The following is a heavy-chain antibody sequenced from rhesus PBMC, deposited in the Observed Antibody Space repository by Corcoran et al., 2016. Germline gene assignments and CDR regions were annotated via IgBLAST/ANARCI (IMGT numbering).Heavy chain of an antibody. Sequence: QVQLQESGPGLVKPSETLSLTCAVSGASIRDNSWWNWIREPPGKGLERIGYIENTSTNSNNNPPLKSRVTISKDTSKNQFSLKLTSVTAADTAVYYCGGRGLWGQGVLVTVSS. V-gene: IGHV4S10*01. D-gene: IGHD3-34*01. CDR3: GGRGL. J-gene: IGHJ4*01. CDR2: IENTSTNS. CDR1: GASIRDNSW.